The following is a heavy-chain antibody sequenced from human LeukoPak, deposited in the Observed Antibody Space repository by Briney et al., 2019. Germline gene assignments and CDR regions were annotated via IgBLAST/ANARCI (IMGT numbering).Heavy chain of an antibody. D-gene: IGHD3-10*01. V-gene: IGHV3-66*02. CDR3: ARGGSGSYIYYFDY. J-gene: IGHJ4*02. CDR1: GFTVSSNY. Sequence: GGSLRLSCAASGFTVSSNYMSWVRQAPGKGLEWVSVIYSGGSTYYADSVKGRFTISRDNSRNTLYLQMNSLGAEDTAVYYCARGGSGSYIYYFDYWGQGTLVTVSS. CDR2: IYSGGST.